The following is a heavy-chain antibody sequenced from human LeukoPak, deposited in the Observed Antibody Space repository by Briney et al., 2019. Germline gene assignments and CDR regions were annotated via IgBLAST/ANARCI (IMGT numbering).Heavy chain of an antibody. Sequence: GGSLRLSCAASGFTFSSYRMSWVRQAPGKGLEWVANIKQDGSEKYYVDSVKGRFTISRDNAKNSLYLQMNSLRAEDTAVYYCARDSDYGDYFFDYWGQGTLVTVSS. CDR3: ARDSDYGDYFFDY. D-gene: IGHD4-17*01. V-gene: IGHV3-7*01. J-gene: IGHJ4*02. CDR2: IKQDGSEK. CDR1: GFTFSSYR.